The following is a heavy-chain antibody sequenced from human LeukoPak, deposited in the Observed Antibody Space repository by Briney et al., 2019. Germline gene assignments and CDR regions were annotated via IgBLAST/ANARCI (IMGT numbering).Heavy chain of an antibody. CDR3: ARQGGSYPFYYFDY. CDR1: GGSISSYY. CDR2: IYYSGST. V-gene: IGHV4-59*01. D-gene: IGHD1-26*01. J-gene: IGHJ4*02. Sequence: SETLSLTCTVSGGSISSYYWSWLRQPPGKGLEWIGYIYYSGSTNYNPSLKSRVTISVDTSKNQFSLKLSSVTAADTAVYYCARQGGSYPFYYFDYWGQGTLVTVSS.